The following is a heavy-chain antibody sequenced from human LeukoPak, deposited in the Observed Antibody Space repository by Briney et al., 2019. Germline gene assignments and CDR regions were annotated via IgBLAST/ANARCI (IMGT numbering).Heavy chain of an antibody. D-gene: IGHD3-10*01. V-gene: IGHV3-11*06. J-gene: IGHJ4*02. Sequence: GGSLRLSCAASGCTFSDYYMSWIRQAPGKELEWVSYISSSSSYTNYADSVKGRFTISRDNAKISLYLQMNSLRAEDTAVYYCAGGYGSVDYWGQGTLVTVSS. CDR2: ISSSSSYT. CDR3: AGGYGSVDY. CDR1: GCTFSDYY.